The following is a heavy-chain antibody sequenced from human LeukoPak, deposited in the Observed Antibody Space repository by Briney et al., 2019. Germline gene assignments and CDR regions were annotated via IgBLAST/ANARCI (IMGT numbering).Heavy chain of an antibody. Sequence: PGGSLSLSCAASGFTVSSNYMSWVRQAPGKGLEWVSLIYSGGSTYYADSVKGRFTISRDNSKNTLYLQMNTLRAEDTAVYYCARGNTVTYFASWGQGTLVTVSS. CDR2: IYSGGST. CDR1: GFTVSSNY. J-gene: IGHJ5*02. D-gene: IGHD4-17*01. CDR3: ARGNTVTYFAS. V-gene: IGHV3-53*01.